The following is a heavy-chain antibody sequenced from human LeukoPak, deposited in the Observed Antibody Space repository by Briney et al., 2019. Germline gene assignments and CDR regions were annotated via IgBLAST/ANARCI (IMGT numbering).Heavy chain of an antibody. V-gene: IGHV1-3*03. CDR1: GYTFTSYD. J-gene: IGHJ4*02. CDR3: ARGGSGYSKYYFDY. Sequence: ASVKVSCKASGYTFTSYDINWVRQATGQGLEWMGWINAGNGNTKYSQEFQGRVTITRDTSASTAYMELSSLRSEDMAVYYCARGGSGYSKYYFDYWGQGTLVTVSS. CDR2: INAGNGNT. D-gene: IGHD5-12*01.